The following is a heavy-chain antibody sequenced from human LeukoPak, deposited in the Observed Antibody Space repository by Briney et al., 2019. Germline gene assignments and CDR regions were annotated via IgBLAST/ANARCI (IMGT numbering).Heavy chain of an antibody. CDR2: IKKKIKGGTK. CDR1: GFTFSNVW. D-gene: IGHD3-3*01. Sequence: GGSLRLSCAASGFTFSNVWMNWVRQAPGKGLEWIARIKKKIKGGTKEYAAPVKGSFTIERDDSKNTLYLQMNSLTTEDTAVYYCTTRIITTSDFWGQGTLVTVSS. V-gene: IGHV3-15*01. CDR3: TTRIITTSDF. J-gene: IGHJ4*02.